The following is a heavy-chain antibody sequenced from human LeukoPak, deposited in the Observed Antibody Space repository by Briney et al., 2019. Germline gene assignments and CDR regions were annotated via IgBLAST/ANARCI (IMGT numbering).Heavy chain of an antibody. Sequence: GGSLRLSCVTSGFGFITAGMNWVRQVPGKGLEWVGRITSKTDGGTTDYAAHVKGRFSISRDDSKSTVYLQMNSLETEDTAVYYCCTTKRGYWGQGTLVTVSS. J-gene: IGHJ4*02. CDR2: ITSKTDGGTT. CDR3: CTTKRGY. CDR1: GFGFITAG. V-gene: IGHV3-15*01.